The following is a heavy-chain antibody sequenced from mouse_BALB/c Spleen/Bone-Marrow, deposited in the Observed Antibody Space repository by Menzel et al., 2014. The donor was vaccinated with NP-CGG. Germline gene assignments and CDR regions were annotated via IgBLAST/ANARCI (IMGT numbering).Heavy chain of an antibody. V-gene: IGHV14-3*02. J-gene: IGHJ3*01. CDR1: GFNIKDTY. D-gene: IGHD2-2*01. Sequence: VHVKQSGAELVKPGASVKLSCTASGFNIKDTYMHWVKQRPEQGLEWIGRIDPANGNTKYDPKFQGKATITADTSSNTAYLQLSSLTSEDTAVYYCAGWLPLAYWGQGTLVTVSA. CDR3: AGWLPLAY. CDR2: IDPANGNT.